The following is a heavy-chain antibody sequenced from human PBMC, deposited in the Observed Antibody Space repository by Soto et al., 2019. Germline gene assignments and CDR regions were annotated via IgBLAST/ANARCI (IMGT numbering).Heavy chain of an antibody. CDR1: GYTFTSYG. Sequence: QVQLVQSGAEVKKPGASVKVSCKASGYTFTSYGISWVRQAPGQGLEWMGWISAYNGNTNYAQKLQGRVTMTTDTSTSTAYMELRSLRSDDTAVYYCAIQRGFPDMTTVVRFDYWGQGTLVTVSS. D-gene: IGHD4-17*01. V-gene: IGHV1-18*01. CDR2: ISAYNGNT. J-gene: IGHJ4*02. CDR3: AIQRGFPDMTTVVRFDY.